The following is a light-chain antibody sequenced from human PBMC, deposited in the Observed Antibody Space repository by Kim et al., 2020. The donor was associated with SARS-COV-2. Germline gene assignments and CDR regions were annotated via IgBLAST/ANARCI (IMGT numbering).Light chain of an antibody. J-gene: IGLJ1*01. CDR1: SSDVGGYNY. CDR2: DVS. CDR3: SSYTSSSTYV. V-gene: IGLV2-14*04. Sequence: GQSITISCTGTSSDVGGYNYVAWYQQHPGKTPKLMISDVSKRPSGVSSRFSGSKSGNTASLTISGLQAEDEADDYCSSYTSSSTYVFGTGTKVTVL.